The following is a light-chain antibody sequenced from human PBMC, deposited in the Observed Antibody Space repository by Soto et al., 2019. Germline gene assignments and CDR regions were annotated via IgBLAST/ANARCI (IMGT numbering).Light chain of an antibody. J-gene: IGKJ3*01. V-gene: IGKV3-11*01. Sequence: EVVLTQSPATLSLSPGERATLSCRASQSVSDYLAWYQQKPGQAPRLLIYDASNSATGIPARFSGSGSGTDFTLTISNLEPEDFAVYYCQHRRTFGPGTKVDIK. CDR2: DAS. CDR3: QHRRT. CDR1: QSVSDY.